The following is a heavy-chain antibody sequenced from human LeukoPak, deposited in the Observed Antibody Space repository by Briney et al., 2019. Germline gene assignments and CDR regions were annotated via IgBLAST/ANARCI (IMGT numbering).Heavy chain of an antibody. CDR2: INPNSGGT. J-gene: IGHJ4*02. Sequence: VASVKVSCKASGYTFTDYFIHWVRQAPGQGLEWMGWINPNSGGTNYAQKFQGRVTMTRDTSISTAYMELSRLRSDDTAVYYCARDSGSGSYFDYWGQGTLVTVSS. D-gene: IGHD1-26*01. V-gene: IGHV1-2*02. CDR3: ARDSGSGSYFDY. CDR1: GYTFTDYF.